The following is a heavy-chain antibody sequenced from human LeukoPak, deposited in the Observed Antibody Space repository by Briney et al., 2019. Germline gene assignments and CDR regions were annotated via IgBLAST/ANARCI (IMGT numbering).Heavy chain of an antibody. CDR3: ARDGEISGYDILTGYYRGNWFDP. Sequence: GASVKVSCKASGYTFTSYGISWVRQAPGQGLEWMGWISAYNGNTNYAQKLQGRVTMTTDTSTSTAYMELRSLRSDDTAVYYCARDGEISGYDILTGYYRGNWFDPWGQGTLVTVSS. D-gene: IGHD3-9*01. V-gene: IGHV1-18*01. CDR1: GYTFTSYG. CDR2: ISAYNGNT. J-gene: IGHJ5*02.